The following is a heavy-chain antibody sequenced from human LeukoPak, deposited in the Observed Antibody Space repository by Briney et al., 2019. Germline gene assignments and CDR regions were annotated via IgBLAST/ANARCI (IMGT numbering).Heavy chain of an antibody. Sequence: ASVKVSCKASGYTFTSNYMHWVRQAPGQGLEWMGIINPSGGSTSYAQKFQGRVTMTRDTSTSTVYMELSSLRSEDTAVYYCARDHRRWLNGLDYYYMDVWGKGTTVTVSS. V-gene: IGHV1-46*01. CDR2: INPSGGST. CDR3: ARDHRRWLNGLDYYYMDV. J-gene: IGHJ6*03. CDR1: GYTFTSNY. D-gene: IGHD5-18*01.